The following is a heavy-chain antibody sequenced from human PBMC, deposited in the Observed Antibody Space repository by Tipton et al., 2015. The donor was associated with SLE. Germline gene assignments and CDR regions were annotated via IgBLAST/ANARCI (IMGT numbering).Heavy chain of an antibody. CDR1: GFTVSNNY. CDR2: IYPAGTT. J-gene: IGHJ5*02. D-gene: IGHD3-10*01. CDR3: ATYGSGNYYES. Sequence: SLRLSCAASGFTVSNNYMSWVRQARGKGLEWVSVIYPAGTTHYADSVKGRFIISRDTSKSTLYLQMSSLRAEDTAVYYCATYGSGNYYESWGQGTLVTVSS. V-gene: IGHV3-53*05.